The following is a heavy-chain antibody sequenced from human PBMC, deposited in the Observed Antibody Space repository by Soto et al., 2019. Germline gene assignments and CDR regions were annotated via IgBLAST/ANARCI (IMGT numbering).Heavy chain of an antibody. CDR1: GFTFSNAW. CDR3: ATDHIGVNYYYYGMDV. V-gene: IGHV3-15*07. D-gene: IGHD2-21*01. J-gene: IGHJ6*02. CDR2: IKSKTDGGTT. Sequence: EVQLVESGGGLVKPGGSLRLSCAASGFTFSNAWMNWVRQAPGKGLEWVGRIKSKTDGGTTDYAAPVKGRFTISRDDSKNTLYLQMNSMKTEDTAVYYCATDHIGVNYYYYGMDVWGQGTTVTVSS.